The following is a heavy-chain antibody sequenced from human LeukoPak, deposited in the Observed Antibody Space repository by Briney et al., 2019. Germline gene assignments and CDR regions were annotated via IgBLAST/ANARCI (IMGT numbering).Heavy chain of an antibody. Sequence: QPGGSLRPSCAASGFTFSSFWMSWVRQAPGKGLEWVANIKQDGSEKYYVDSVKGRFTISRENAKNSLYLQMNSLRAGDTAVYYCARAFGRGGAFDIWGQGTMVTVSS. V-gene: IGHV3-7*01. CDR2: IKQDGSEK. CDR3: ARAFGRGGAFDI. D-gene: IGHD3-10*01. CDR1: GFTFSSFW. J-gene: IGHJ3*02.